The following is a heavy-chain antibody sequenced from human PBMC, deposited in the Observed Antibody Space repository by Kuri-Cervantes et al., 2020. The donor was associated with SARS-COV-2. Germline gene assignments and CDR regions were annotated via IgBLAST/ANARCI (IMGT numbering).Heavy chain of an antibody. V-gene: IGHV2-70*11. J-gene: IGHJ4*02. D-gene: IGHD4-11*01. Sequence: SGPTLVQPTQSLTLTCTFSVFSPTTSGMCVSWIRQPPGKALEWLARIDWDDDQYYSTSLTTRLTVSKDTSRNQVVLTMTNMDPVDTATYYCVRIRAATVIADYWGQGTLVTVS. CDR3: VRIRAATVIADY. CDR1: VFSPTTSGMC. CDR2: IDWDDDQ.